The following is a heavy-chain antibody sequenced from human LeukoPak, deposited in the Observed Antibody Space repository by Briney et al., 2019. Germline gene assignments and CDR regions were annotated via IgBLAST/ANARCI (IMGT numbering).Heavy chain of an antibody. CDR1: GYTFTSYA. CDR3: ARAYQPLGGLSFPDS. Sequence: APVKVSCKASGYTFTSYAMNWVRQAPGQGLEWMGWINPNTGNPTYAQGFTGRFVFSLDTSVTTAYLQISSLKAEDTAVYYCARAYQPLGGLSFPDSWGQGTLVTVSS. CDR2: INPNTGNP. V-gene: IGHV7-4-1*02. J-gene: IGHJ5*01. D-gene: IGHD3-16*02.